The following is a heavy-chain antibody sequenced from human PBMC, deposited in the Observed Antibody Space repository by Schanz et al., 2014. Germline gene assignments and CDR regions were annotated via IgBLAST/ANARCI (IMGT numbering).Heavy chain of an antibody. V-gene: IGHV3-15*01. CDR1: TSIFNHAW. Sequence: EVQLVESGGGLVKPGGSLRLSCAASTSIFNHAWMSWVRQAPGKGLEWLGRIKSKTDGETTDYAAPVKGRFTISRDDSKNTLFLQMNSRETEDTAVYYCTADLWFGAVWGDYWGQGTLVTVSS. CDR2: IKSKTDGETT. CDR3: TADLWFGAVWGDY. J-gene: IGHJ4*02. D-gene: IGHD3-10*01.